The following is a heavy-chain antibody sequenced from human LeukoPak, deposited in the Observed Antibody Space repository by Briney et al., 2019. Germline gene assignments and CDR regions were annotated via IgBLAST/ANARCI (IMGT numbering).Heavy chain of an antibody. CDR3: ARHKLSYSSGWGLFDY. CDR1: GYSFTSYW. J-gene: IGHJ4*02. V-gene: IGHV5-51*01. D-gene: IGHD6-19*01. Sequence: GESLKISCKGSGYSFTSYWIGWVRQMPGKGLEWMGIIYPGDSDTRYSPSFQGQVTISADKSISTAYLQWSSLKASDTAMYYCARHKLSYSSGWGLFDYWGQGTLVTVSS. CDR2: IYPGDSDT.